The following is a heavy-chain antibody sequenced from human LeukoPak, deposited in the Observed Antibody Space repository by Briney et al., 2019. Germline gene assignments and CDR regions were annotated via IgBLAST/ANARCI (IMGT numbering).Heavy chain of an antibody. D-gene: IGHD5-12*01. J-gene: IGHJ4*02. V-gene: IGHV4-59*01. Sequence: SETLSLTCTVSGGSISSYYWSWIRQPPGKGLEWIGYIYYSGSTNYNPSLKSRVTISVDTSKNQFSLKLSSVTAADTAVYYCARSPGYSGYHFFDYWGQGTLVTVSS. CDR3: ARSPGYSGYHFFDY. CDR2: IYYSGST. CDR1: GGSISSYY.